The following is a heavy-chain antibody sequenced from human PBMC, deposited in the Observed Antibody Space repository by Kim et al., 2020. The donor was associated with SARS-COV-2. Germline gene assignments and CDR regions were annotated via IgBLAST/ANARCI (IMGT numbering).Heavy chain of an antibody. CDR1: GYSISSGYY. CDR3: ASSDSSGLGACFDC. D-gene: IGHD6-19*01. J-gene: IGHJ4*02. V-gene: IGHV4-38-2*02. CDR2: IYHSGST. Sequence: SETLSLTCTVSGYSISSGYYWGWIRQPPGKGLEWIWSIYHSGSTYYNPSLNSRVTISVATSNNHFSLLLSSVTAADTAVYYSASSDSSGLGACFDCWVQG.